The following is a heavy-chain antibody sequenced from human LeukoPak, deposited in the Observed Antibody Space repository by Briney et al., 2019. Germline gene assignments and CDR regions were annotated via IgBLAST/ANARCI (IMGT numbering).Heavy chain of an antibody. J-gene: IGHJ4*02. CDR2: IKSKTDGGTT. D-gene: IGHD4-17*01. Sequence: GGSLRLSCAAAGFSFSAYSMNWVRQAPGKGLEWVGRIKSKTDGGTTDYTAPVKGRFTISRDYSENTLYLQMNSLRTEDTGIYYCATEDYGGYGTTFDYWGQGTPVTVSS. CDR1: GFSFSAYS. V-gene: IGHV3-15*01. CDR3: ATEDYGGYGTTFDY.